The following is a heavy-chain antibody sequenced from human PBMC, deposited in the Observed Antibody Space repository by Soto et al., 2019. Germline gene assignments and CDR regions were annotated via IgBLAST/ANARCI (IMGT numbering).Heavy chain of an antibody. V-gene: IGHV4-34*01. D-gene: IGHD3-16*01. CDR2: INHSGST. CDR3: ARFAY. Sequence: SDTLSLTFAGYSGSFSGYYWSWIRPPPGKGLEWIGEINHSGSTNYNPSLKSRVTISVDTSKNQFSLKLSSVTAADTAVYYCARFAYWGQGTLVTVSS. CDR1: SGSFSGYY. J-gene: IGHJ4*02.